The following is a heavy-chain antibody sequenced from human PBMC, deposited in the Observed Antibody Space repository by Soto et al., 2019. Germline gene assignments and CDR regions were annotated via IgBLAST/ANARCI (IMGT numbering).Heavy chain of an antibody. CDR1: GFTFSSYS. J-gene: IGHJ4*02. CDR2: ISDSRNSI. CDR3: ASRVECSTTSCIR. D-gene: IGHD2-2*01. V-gene: IGHV3-48*01. Sequence: EVQLVESGGGLVQPGGSLRLSCAASGFTFSSYSMNWVRQAPGKGLEWVSYISDSRNSIYYADSVKGRFTISRANATNTLNLKMNSLRAEDTAVYYCASRVECSTTSCIRWAQGTLVTASP.